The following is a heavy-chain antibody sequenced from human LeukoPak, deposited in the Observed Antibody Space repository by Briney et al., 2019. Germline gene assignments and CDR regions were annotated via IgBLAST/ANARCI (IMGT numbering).Heavy chain of an antibody. D-gene: IGHD5-18*01. CDR3: ARGSQQSGYSYGFGRGYYYYYYMDV. Sequence: PSETLSLTCTVSGGSINYYYWSWLRQPPGKGLEWIGYIYYSGSTNYNPSLKSRVTISVDTSKNQFSLKLSSVTAADTAVYYCARGSQQSGYSYGFGRGYYYYYYMDVWGKGTTVTVSS. V-gene: IGHV4-59*01. CDR1: GGSINYYY. J-gene: IGHJ6*03. CDR2: IYYSGST.